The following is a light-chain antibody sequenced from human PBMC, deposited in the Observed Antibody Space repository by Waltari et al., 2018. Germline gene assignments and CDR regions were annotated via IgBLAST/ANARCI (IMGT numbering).Light chain of an antibody. V-gene: IGLV1-40*01. CDR2: AFV. CDR3: QSYDSSLNAV. CDR1: RSNIGAGYD. J-gene: IGLJ3*02. Sequence: QSVLTQPPSVSGAPGHSVTISCTGSRSNIGAGYDVHWYQQLPGAAPKLLTHAFVHRPSGVPDRFYGSKSGTSASLAINGLQAEDEAIYYCQSYDSSLNAVFGGGTKVTVL.